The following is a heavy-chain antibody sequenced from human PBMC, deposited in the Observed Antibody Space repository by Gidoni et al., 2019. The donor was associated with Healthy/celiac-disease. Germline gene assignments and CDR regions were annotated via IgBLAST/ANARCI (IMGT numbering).Heavy chain of an antibody. CDR1: GRSIRSSSYY. CDR3: ARGRPGVGATTRFDY. J-gene: IGHJ4*02. Sequence: QLHLQESGPGLVKPSETLSPPCPVSGRSIRSSSYYWGWIRQHPGKGLEWIVSIYYSGSTYYNPTLKSRVTISVDTSKNQLSLKLSSVTAADTAVYYCARGRPGVGATTRFDYWGQGTLVTVSS. D-gene: IGHD1-26*01. CDR2: IYYSGST. V-gene: IGHV4-39*07.